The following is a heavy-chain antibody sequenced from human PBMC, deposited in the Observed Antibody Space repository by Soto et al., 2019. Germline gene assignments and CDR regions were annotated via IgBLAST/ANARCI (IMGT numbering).Heavy chain of an antibody. D-gene: IGHD5-18*01. J-gene: IGHJ4*02. CDR3: ARGRGYSYGYFDY. CDR1: GFTFSSYS. CDR2: ISTSSSTI. Sequence: PGGSLRLSCSASGFTFSSYSMNWVRQAPGKGLEWVSYISTSSSTIYYADSVKGRFTISRDNAKNSLYLQMNSLRDEDTAVYYCARGRGYSYGYFDYWGQGTLVTVSS. V-gene: IGHV3-48*02.